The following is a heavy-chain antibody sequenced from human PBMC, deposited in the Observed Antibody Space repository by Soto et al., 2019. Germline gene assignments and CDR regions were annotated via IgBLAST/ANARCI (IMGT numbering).Heavy chain of an antibody. CDR3: AKDRLAGGFDE. CDR2: ISGSGGST. J-gene: IGHJ4*02. CDR1: GFTFSSYA. D-gene: IGHD3-16*01. V-gene: IGHV3-23*01. Sequence: GGSLRLSCAASGFTFSSYAMSWVRQAPGKGLEWVSAISGSGGSTYYADSVKGRFTISRDNSKSTLYLQMNSLRAEDTAVDYCAKDRLAGGFDERGQGTLVTVSS.